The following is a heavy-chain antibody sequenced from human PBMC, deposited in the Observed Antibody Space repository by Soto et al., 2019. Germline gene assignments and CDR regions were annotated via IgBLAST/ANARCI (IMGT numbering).Heavy chain of an antibody. V-gene: IGHV3-21*06. CDR2: VSGSSSYI. CDR1: GFNFINFN. D-gene: IGHD4-17*01. Sequence: PWGSLRLSCEGSGFNFINFNVICVRQAPGKGLEWVSSVSGSSSYIYYADSVKGRFTVSRDNANNLVFLQMNGLRPEDTAMYYCARDLRGHYGPWGQGTMVTVSS. J-gene: IGHJ3*01. CDR3: ARDLRGHYGP.